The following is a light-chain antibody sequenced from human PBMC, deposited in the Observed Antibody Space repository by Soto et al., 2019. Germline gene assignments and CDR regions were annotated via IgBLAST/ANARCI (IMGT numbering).Light chain of an antibody. J-gene: IGKJ1*01. CDR2: GAC. CDR1: QDIRGI. V-gene: IGKV3-15*01. CDR3: QQYNNWART. Sequence: VITHSPATLSVSTCERVTLSFSASQDIRGILAWYQQKPGQTPLLLICGACIRATGVPATFSGSGCGTEFTLTISSLHAEDFAVYCCQQYNNWARTFGQGTEVDIK.